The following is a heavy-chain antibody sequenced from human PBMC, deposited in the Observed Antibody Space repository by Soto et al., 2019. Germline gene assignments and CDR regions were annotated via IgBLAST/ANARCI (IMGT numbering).Heavy chain of an antibody. CDR2: INPSGGST. J-gene: IGHJ4*02. CDR1: GYTFTSYY. CDR3: AREVRNCSSTSCFTDY. D-gene: IGHD2-2*01. V-gene: IGHV1-46*01. Sequence: GASVKVSCKASGYTFTSYYMHWVRQAPGQGLEWMGIINPSGGSTSYAQKFQGRVTITADKSTSTAYMELSSLRSEDTAVYYCAREVRNCSSTSCFTDYCAQGTLVTVSS.